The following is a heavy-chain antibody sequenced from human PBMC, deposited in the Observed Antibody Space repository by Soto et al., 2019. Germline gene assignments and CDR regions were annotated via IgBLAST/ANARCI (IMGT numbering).Heavy chain of an antibody. D-gene: IGHD2-2*01. J-gene: IGHJ5*02. CDR2: IYYSGST. V-gene: IGHV4-59*01. CDR1: GGSISSYY. CDR3: ARQGPASILNTWFDP. Sequence: TLSLTCTVSGGSISSYYWSWIRQPPGKGLEWIGYIYYSGSTNYNPSLKSRATISLDTSKNQFSLKLSSVTAADTAVYYCARQGPASILNTWFDPWGQGTLVTVSS.